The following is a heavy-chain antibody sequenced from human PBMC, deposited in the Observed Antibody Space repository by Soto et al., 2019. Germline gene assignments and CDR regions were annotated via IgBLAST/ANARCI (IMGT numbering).Heavy chain of an antibody. Sequence: GGSLRLSCAASGFTFSSYAMSWVRQAPGKGLEWVSAISGSGGSTYYADSVKGRFTISRDNSKNTLYLQMNSLRAEDTAVYYCARGNDVLNYFDYWGQGTLVTVSS. CDR1: GFTFSSYA. D-gene: IGHD1-1*01. CDR3: ARGNDVLNYFDY. V-gene: IGHV3-23*01. J-gene: IGHJ4*02. CDR2: ISGSGGST.